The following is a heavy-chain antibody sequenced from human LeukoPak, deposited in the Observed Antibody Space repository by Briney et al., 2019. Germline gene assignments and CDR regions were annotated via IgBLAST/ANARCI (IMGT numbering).Heavy chain of an antibody. J-gene: IGHJ4*02. V-gene: IGHV4-34*01. CDR2: INHSGST. D-gene: IGHD6-19*01. CDR1: GGSLSGHY. CDR3: ARGQWLDNY. Sequence: PSETLSLTCAVYGGSLSGHYWSWIRQPPGKGLEWIGEINHSGSTNYNPSLKSRLTISVDTSKTQFSLKLSPVTAADAAVYYCARGQWLDNYWGQGTQVTVSS.